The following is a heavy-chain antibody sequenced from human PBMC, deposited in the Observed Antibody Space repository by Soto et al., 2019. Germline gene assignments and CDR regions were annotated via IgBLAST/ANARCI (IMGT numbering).Heavy chain of an antibody. CDR2: IYHNENT. D-gene: IGHD2-21*02. J-gene: IGHJ4*02. Sequence: PSETLSLTCFVSGASISRGDYYWTWIRQPPGKGLEWIGYIYHNENTFYNPALKSRVTISLDTSNNHFTLRLNSVTAADTAVYYCARKSGDIYFFNYWGQGTLVTVSS. V-gene: IGHV4-30-4*01. CDR1: GASISRGDYY. CDR3: ARKSGDIYFFNY.